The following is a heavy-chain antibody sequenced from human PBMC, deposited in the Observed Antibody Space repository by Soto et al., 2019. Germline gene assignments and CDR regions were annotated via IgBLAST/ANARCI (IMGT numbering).Heavy chain of an antibody. Sequence: KQSQTLSLTCAISGDSVSSNSAAWNWIRQSPSRGLEWLGRTYYRSKWYNDYAVSVKSRITINPDTSKNQFSLQLNSVTPEDTAVYYCAREDGIVVVPAANEEYDAFDIWGQGTMVTVSS. V-gene: IGHV6-1*01. CDR1: GDSVSSNSAA. J-gene: IGHJ3*02. CDR2: TYYRSKWYN. CDR3: AREDGIVVVPAANEEYDAFDI. D-gene: IGHD2-2*01.